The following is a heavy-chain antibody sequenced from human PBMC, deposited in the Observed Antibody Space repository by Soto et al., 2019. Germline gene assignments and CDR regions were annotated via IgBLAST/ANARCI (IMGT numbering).Heavy chain of an antibody. CDR2: VHFGGST. J-gene: IGHJ5*02. CDR3: ARHQGYDFYSAYRPGWFDP. CDR1: GGSISSYY. Sequence: SETLSLTCTVSGGSISSYYWCWIRQPPGKGLEWIGSVHFGGSTYYNPSLKRRVTVSVDTSKNQFSLWLTSVTAADTAVYYCARHQGYDFYSAYRPGWFDPWGQGTLVTVSS. V-gene: IGHV4-59*08. D-gene: IGHD3-3*01.